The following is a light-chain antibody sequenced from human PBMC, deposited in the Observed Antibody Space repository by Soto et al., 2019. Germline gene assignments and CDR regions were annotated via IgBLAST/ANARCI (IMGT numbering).Light chain of an antibody. J-gene: IGKJ1*01. V-gene: IGKV3-20*01. CDR2: GAS. Sequence: EIVLTQSLGTLSLSPDDRSNLSCRASQSVTRNQLAWYQHKPGQAARVPIYGASNRATGAPDRFSGGGSGTDFTLTISRLEPEDFAVYYCQKYGSSVKKFGQGNKGAIK. CDR3: QKYGSSVKK. CDR1: QSVTRNQ.